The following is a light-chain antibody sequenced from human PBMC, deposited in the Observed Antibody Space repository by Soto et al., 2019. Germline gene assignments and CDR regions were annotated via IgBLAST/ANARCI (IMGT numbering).Light chain of an antibody. J-gene: IGKJ1*01. V-gene: IGKV3-15*01. Sequence: EIVMTQSPATLSVSPGERATLSCRASQSVSSNLAWYQQKPGQAPRLLIYGASTRATGIPARFSGSGSGTEFDLTLSSLQSEDFAVYSCKQYNNWPPMAFGQGTKVEIK. CDR2: GAS. CDR3: KQYNNWPPMA. CDR1: QSVSSN.